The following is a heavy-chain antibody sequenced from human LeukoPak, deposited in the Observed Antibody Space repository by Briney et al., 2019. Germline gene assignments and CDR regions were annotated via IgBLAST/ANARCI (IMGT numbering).Heavy chain of an antibody. CDR2: INRSGST. D-gene: IGHD6-13*01. V-gene: IGHV4-34*01. J-gene: IGHJ4*02. CDR1: GGSFSGYY. CDR3: ARRGRIAAAGYFDY. Sequence: SETLSLTCAVYGGSFSGYYWSWIRQPPGKGLEWIGEINRSGSTNYNPSLKSRVTISVDTSKNQFSLKLSSVTAADTAVYYCARRGRIAAAGYFDYWGQGTLVTVSS.